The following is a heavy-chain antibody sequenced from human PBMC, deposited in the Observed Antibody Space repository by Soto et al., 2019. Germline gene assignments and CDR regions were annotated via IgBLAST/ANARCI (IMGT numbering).Heavy chain of an antibody. CDR2: ISSTTNYI. CDR1: GFTFTRYS. V-gene: IGHV3-21*01. J-gene: IGHJ4*02. Sequence: GGSLRLSCAASGFTFTRYSMNWVRQAPGKGLEWVSSISSTTNYIYYADSMKGRFTVSRDNAKNSVYLDMNSLSAEDTAVYYCARESEDLTSNFDYWGQGTLVTVS. CDR3: ARESEDLTSNFDY.